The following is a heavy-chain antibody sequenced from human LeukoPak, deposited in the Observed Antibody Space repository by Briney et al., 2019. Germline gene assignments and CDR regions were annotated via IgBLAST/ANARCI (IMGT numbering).Heavy chain of an antibody. CDR2: IYYSGST. D-gene: IGHD3-22*01. CDR1: GGSISSCDYY. CDR3: AREYVDYYDSRAT. V-gene: IGHV4-30-4*01. Sequence: PSETLSLTCTVSGGSISSCDYYWSWLRQPPGKGREWIGYIYYSGSTYCNPSLKSRVTISVDTSKNQFSLKLSSMTAADTAVYYCAREYVDYYDSRATWGQGTLVTVSS. J-gene: IGHJ4*02.